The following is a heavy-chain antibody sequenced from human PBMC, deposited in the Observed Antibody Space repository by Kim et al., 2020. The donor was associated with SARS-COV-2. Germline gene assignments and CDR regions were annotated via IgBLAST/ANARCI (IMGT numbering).Heavy chain of an antibody. CDR2: SMGSTI. CDR3: ARVMNY. Sequence: SMGSTIYYADAVKSRFTNSRDNAKNSLYLQMNSLRAEDTADYYCARVMNYWGQGTLVTVSS. J-gene: IGHJ4*02. D-gene: IGHD3-16*01. V-gene: IGHV3-48*03.